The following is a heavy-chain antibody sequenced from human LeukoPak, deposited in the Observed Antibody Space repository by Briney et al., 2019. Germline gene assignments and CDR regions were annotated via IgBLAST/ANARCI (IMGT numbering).Heavy chain of an antibody. J-gene: IGHJ4*02. CDR2: IYYSGIP. V-gene: IGHV4-59*01. CDR3: ARATRGRWLQI. D-gene: IGHD5-24*01. Sequence: SETLSLTCTVSGDSISSFYWSWIRQPPGKGLEWIGYIYYSGIPDYNPSLKSRVTISVDTSKKEFSLNLNSVTAADTAVYYCARATRGRWLQIWGQGTLVTVSS. CDR1: GDSISSFY.